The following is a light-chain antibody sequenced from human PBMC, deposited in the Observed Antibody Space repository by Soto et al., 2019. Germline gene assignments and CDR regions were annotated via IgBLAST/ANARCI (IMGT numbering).Light chain of an antibody. CDR1: SSNIGAGYD. Sequence: QSVLTQPPSVSGAPGQRVTISCTGSSSNIGAGYDVHWYQQLPGTVPKLLIYGNSNRPSGVPDRFSGSKSGTSASLAITGLQAEDEADYYCQSYDSSLSALVFGGGTKLTVL. V-gene: IGLV1-40*01. CDR2: GNS. J-gene: IGLJ2*01. CDR3: QSYDSSLSALV.